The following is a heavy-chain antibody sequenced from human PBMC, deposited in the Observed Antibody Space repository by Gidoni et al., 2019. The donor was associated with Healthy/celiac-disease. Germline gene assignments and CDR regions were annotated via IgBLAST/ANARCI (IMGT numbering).Heavy chain of an antibody. Sequence: QVQLQQSGPGLVKPSQTLSLTCAISGASVSSHSAAWNCIRKSPSRGLEWLGRTYYRSKWYNDYAVSVKSRITINPDTSRNQFSLQLKSVTPEDSALYYCAREPTYSSGWSPAGSVGDYYYYGMDVWGQGTTVTVSS. V-gene: IGHV6-1*01. CDR2: TYYRSKWYN. J-gene: IGHJ6*02. D-gene: IGHD6-19*01. CDR1: GASVSSHSAA. CDR3: AREPTYSSGWSPAGSVGDYYYYGMDV.